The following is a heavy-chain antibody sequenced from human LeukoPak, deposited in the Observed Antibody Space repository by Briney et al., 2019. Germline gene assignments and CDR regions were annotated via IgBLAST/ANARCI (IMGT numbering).Heavy chain of an antibody. J-gene: IGHJ4*02. D-gene: IGHD6-13*01. V-gene: IGHV3-21*01. CDR2: ISSSSSYI. CDR1: GFTFSSYS. Sequence: PGGSLRLSCAASGFTFSSYSMNWVRRAPGKGLEWVSSISSSSSYIYYADSVKGRFTISRDNAKNSLYLQMNSLRAEDTAVYYCARSFLSIAAAATDYWGQGTLVTVSS. CDR3: ARSFLSIAAAATDY.